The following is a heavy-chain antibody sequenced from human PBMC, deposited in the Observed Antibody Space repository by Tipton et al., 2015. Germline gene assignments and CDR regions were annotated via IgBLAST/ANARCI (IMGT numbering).Heavy chain of an antibody. J-gene: IGHJ3*02. CDR3: AREYDSRGYGVDDAFDI. CDR2: TSYSGGT. D-gene: IGHD3-22*01. Sequence: TLSLTCTVSGASVRRYYWSWIRQPPGKGLEWLGYTSYSGGTNYNPSLKSRVTMSVETSKNLFSLNLSSVTAADTAVYYCAREYDSRGYGVDDAFDIWGQGTMVTVSS. CDR1: GASVRRYY. V-gene: IGHV4-59*02.